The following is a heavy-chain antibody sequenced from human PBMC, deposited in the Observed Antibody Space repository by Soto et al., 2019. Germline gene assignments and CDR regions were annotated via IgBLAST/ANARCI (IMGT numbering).Heavy chain of an antibody. D-gene: IGHD6-6*01. Sequence: GGSLRLSCAASGFTFRSYWMQWVRQAPGKGLVWVSWINSDGSSTSYADSVKGRFTISRDNAKNTLYLQMNSLRAEDTAVYYCAGGGSSLNFDSWGQGTLVTV. CDR2: INSDGSST. CDR1: GFTFRSYW. J-gene: IGHJ4*02. CDR3: AGGGSSLNFDS. V-gene: IGHV3-74*01.